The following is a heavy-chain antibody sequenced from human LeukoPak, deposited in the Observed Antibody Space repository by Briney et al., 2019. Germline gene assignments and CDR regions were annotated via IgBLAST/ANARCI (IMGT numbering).Heavy chain of an antibody. D-gene: IGHD2-2*01. CDR3: AKDGYDCSSTSCYVYYYYGMDV. Sequence: PGGSLRLSCAASGFTFSRYGMHWVRQAPGKGLEWVSAISGSGGSTYYADSVKGRFTISRDNSKNTLYLQMNSLRAEDTAVYYCAKDGYDCSSTSCYVYYYYGMDVWGQGTTVTVSS. V-gene: IGHV3-23*01. CDR2: ISGSGGST. CDR1: GFTFSRYG. J-gene: IGHJ6*02.